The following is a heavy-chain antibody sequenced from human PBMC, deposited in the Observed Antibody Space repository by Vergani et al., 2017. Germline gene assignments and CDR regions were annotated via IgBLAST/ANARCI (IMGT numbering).Heavy chain of an antibody. Sequence: QVQLVQSGAEVKKPGASVKVSCKASGYTFTGYYMHWVRQAPGQGLEWMGWINPNSGGTNYAQKFQGRVTMTRDTSISTAYMELSRLRSDDTAVYYCARAGIVVVVAANDYYMDVWGKGTTVTVSS. CDR2: INPNSGGT. V-gene: IGHV1-2*02. D-gene: IGHD2-15*01. J-gene: IGHJ6*03. CDR1: GYTFTGYY. CDR3: ARAGIVVVVAANDYYMDV.